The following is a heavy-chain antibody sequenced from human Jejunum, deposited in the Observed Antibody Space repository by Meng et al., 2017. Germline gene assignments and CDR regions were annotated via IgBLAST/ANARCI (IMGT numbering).Heavy chain of an antibody. D-gene: IGHD1-7*01. CDR3: VRATSWNYITFDS. Sequence: VHLVQSGGGLVQPGGSLRLSCAPSGFTFSSYWMHWVRQAPGKGLVWVSRISGDGSSTTYADSVKGRFTISRDNAKNTLYLEMNSLRAEDTAVYYCVRATSWNYITFDSWGQGTLVTVSS. J-gene: IGHJ4*02. CDR1: GFTFSSYW. V-gene: IGHV3-74*01. CDR2: ISGDGSST.